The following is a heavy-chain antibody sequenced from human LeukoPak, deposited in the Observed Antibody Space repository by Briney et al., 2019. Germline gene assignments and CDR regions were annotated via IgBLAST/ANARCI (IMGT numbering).Heavy chain of an antibody. CDR2: ISSSSSYI. CDR3: AREVLVATIAYHY. D-gene: IGHD5-12*01. V-gene: IGHV3-21*01. CDR1: GFTFSSYS. Sequence: GGSLRLSRAASGFTFSSYSMNWVRQAPGKGLEWVSSISSSSSYIYYADSVKGRFTISRDNAKNSLYLQMNSLRAEDTAVYYCAREVLVATIAYHYWGQGTLVTVSS. J-gene: IGHJ4*02.